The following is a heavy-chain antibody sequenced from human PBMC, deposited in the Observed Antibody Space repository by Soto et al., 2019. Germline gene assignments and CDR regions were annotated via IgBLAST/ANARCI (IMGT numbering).Heavy chain of an antibody. CDR1: GFTFSSYA. CDR2: ISGSGGST. D-gene: IGHD1-1*01. V-gene: IGHV3-23*01. Sequence: GGSLRLSCAASGFTFSSYAMSWVRQAPGKGLEWVSAISGSGGSTYYADSVKGRFTISRDNSKNTLYLQMNSLRAEDTAVYYCAKSEPPYGTYYYYYMDVWGKGTTVTVSS. J-gene: IGHJ6*03. CDR3: AKSEPPYGTYYYYYMDV.